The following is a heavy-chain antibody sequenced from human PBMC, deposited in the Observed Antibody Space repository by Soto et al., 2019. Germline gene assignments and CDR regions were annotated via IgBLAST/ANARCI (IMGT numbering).Heavy chain of an antibody. CDR1: GGSISSSSYN. CDR2: ISYSGST. Sequence: QLQLQESGPGLVKPSETLSLTCTVSGGSISSSSYNWGWIRQPPGKGLEWIGSISYSGSTYYNPSLKSRVTISVATSKNQFSLKLSSVTAADTAVYYCARLEGPSLFDYWGQGTLVTVSS. J-gene: IGHJ4*02. V-gene: IGHV4-39*01. CDR3: ARLEGPSLFDY.